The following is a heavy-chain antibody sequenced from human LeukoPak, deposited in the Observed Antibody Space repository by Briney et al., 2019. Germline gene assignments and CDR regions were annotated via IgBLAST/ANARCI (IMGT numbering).Heavy chain of an antibody. Sequence: SETLSLTCAVYGGSFSGYYWSWIRQPPGKGLEWIGEINHSGSTNYNPSLKSRVTISVDTSKNQFSLKLSSVAAADTAVYSCARESGGGMKPGAFDIWGQGTMVTVSS. J-gene: IGHJ3*02. CDR3: ARESGGGMKPGAFDI. CDR2: INHSGST. V-gene: IGHV4-34*01. D-gene: IGHD3-16*01. CDR1: GGSFSGYY.